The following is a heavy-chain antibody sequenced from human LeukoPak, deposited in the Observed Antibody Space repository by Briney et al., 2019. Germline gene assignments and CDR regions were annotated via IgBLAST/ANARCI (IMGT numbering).Heavy chain of an antibody. CDR1: GGSISSYY. D-gene: IGHD1-14*01. CDR2: INHSGST. V-gene: IGHV4-34*01. J-gene: IGHJ5*02. Sequence: SETLSLTCTVSGGSISSYYWSWIRQPPGKGLGWIGEINHSGSTNYNPSLKSRVTISVDTSKNQFSLKLSSVTAADTAVYYCAGLIRPGWFDPWGQGTLVTVSS. CDR3: AGLIRPGWFDP.